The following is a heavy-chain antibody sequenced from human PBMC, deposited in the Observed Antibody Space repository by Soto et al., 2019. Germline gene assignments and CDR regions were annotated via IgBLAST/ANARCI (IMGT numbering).Heavy chain of an antibody. D-gene: IGHD2-2*01. J-gene: IGHJ4*02. CDR2: ISAYNGNT. CDR3: ARASTVVVPAATEIDY. Sequence: ASVKVSCKAPGYTFTSYGISWVRQAPGQGLEWMGWISAYNGNTNYAQKLQGRVTMTTDTSTSTAYMELRSLRSDDTAVYYCARASTVVVPAATEIDYWGQGTLVTVSS. CDR1: GYTFTSYG. V-gene: IGHV1-18*01.